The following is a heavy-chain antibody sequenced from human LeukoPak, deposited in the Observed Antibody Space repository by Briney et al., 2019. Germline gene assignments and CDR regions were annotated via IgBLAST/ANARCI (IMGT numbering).Heavy chain of an antibody. CDR1: GFTFSGYP. Sequence: GGSLRLSCAASGFTFSGYPIHWVRQAPGKGLEWVAVISYDGSNKYYADSVKGRFTISRDNSKNTLYLQMNSLRAEDTAVYYCARGGCSSTSCYRNWFDPWGQGTLVTVSS. D-gene: IGHD2-2*01. V-gene: IGHV3-30-3*01. CDR3: ARGGCSSTSCYRNWFDP. J-gene: IGHJ5*02. CDR2: ISYDGSNK.